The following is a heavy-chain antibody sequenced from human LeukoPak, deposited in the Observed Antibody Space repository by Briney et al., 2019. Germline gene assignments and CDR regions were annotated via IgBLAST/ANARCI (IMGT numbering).Heavy chain of an antibody. Sequence: PGGSLRLSCAASGFTFSDYYMSWTRQAPGKGLEWVSYISSSGSTIYYADSVKGRFTISRDNAKNSLYLQMNSLRAEDTAVYYCARDWGAYYCGSGSYYAPLDYWGQGTLVTVSS. CDR2: ISSSGSTI. J-gene: IGHJ4*02. V-gene: IGHV3-11*04. CDR3: ARDWGAYYCGSGSYYAPLDY. CDR1: GFTFSDYY. D-gene: IGHD3-10*01.